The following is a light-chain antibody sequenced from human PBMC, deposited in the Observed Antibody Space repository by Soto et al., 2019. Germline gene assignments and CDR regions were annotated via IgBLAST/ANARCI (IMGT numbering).Light chain of an antibody. CDR2: GAS. CDR3: QQYETYSGT. V-gene: IGKV3-15*01. CDR1: QSISDT. Sequence: EIGITPSPPPLSVSPGGRATPPRRASQSISDTLAWYQQKPGQAPRLLIYGASRRATGFPARFSGSGSGTEFTLTISSLQPDDFATYYCQQYETYSGTFGQGTKVDIK. J-gene: IGKJ1*01.